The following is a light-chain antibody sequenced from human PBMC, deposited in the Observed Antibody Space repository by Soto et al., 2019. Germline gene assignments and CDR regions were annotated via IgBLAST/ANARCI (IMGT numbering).Light chain of an antibody. V-gene: IGKV1-39*01. CDR1: QSISTF. J-gene: IGKJ1*01. CDR3: QQSYTTPRT. Sequence: DIQMTQSPSSLSASVGDRVSVTCRASQSISTFLNWYQQRPGEAPKLLIYAASSLQSGVPSRFSGRGSGADFTLTIGSLQPEDFATYYCQQSYTTPRTFGQETKVDVK. CDR2: AAS.